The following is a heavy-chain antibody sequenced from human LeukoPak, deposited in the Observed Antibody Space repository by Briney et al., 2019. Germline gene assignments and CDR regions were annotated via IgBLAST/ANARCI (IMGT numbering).Heavy chain of an antibody. D-gene: IGHD2-21*02. CDR1: GFTFTTYW. J-gene: IGHJ4*02. CDR3: AKGRNTPMHIVVVTAIRH. Sequence: GGSLRLSCAASGFTFTTYWMHWVRKAPGKGLVWVSHINSDGSITSYADSVKGRFTISRDHAKNTLYLQMNSLRAEDTAVYYCAKGRNTPMHIVVVTAIRHWGQGTLVTVSS. CDR2: INSDGSIT. V-gene: IGHV3-74*01.